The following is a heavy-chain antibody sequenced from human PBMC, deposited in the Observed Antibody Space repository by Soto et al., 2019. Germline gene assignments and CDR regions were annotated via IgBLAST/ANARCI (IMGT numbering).Heavy chain of an antibody. Sequence: GRSLRLSCAASGFTFSNYWMSWVRQAPGKGLEWVANMKQDGSVKYYGDSVKGRFTVSRDNAKNSLYLQMNSLRAEDTAMYYCARIGYSSSCFDYWGQGTLVTVSS. V-gene: IGHV3-7*01. CDR3: ARIGYSSSCFDY. J-gene: IGHJ4*02. CDR2: MKQDGSVK. CDR1: GFTFSNYW. D-gene: IGHD6-6*01.